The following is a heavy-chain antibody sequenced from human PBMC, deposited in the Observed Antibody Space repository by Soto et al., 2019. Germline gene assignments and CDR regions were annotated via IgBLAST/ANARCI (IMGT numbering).Heavy chain of an antibody. J-gene: IGHJ6*03. Sequence: ASVKVSCKASGYTFTSYAMHWVRQAPGQRLEWMGWINAGNGNTKYSQKFQGRVTITRDTSASTAYMGLSSLRSEDTAVYYCARDCSGGSCYSGEVDYYYYYMDVWGKGTTVTSP. V-gene: IGHV1-3*01. D-gene: IGHD2-15*01. CDR3: ARDCSGGSCYSGEVDYYYYYMDV. CDR1: GYTFTSYA. CDR2: INAGNGNT.